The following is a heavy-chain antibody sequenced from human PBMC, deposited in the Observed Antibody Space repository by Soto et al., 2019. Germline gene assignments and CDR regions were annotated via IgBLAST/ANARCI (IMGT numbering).Heavy chain of an antibody. V-gene: IGHV4-34*01. CDR1: GGSFSGYY. CDR2: INHSGST. CDR3: ASTTVVTRDGMDV. D-gene: IGHD4-17*01. J-gene: IGHJ6*02. Sequence: SETLSLTCAVYGGSFSGYYWSWIRQPPGKGLEWIGEINHSGSTNYNPSLKGRVTISVDTSKNQFSLKLSSVTAADTAVYYCASTTVVTRDGMDVWGQGTTVTVSS.